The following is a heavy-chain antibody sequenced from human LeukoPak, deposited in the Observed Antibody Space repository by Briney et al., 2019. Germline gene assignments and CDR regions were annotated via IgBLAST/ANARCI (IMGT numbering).Heavy chain of an antibody. V-gene: IGHV3-21*01. CDR2: ISSSSSYI. J-gene: IGHJ6*03. D-gene: IGHD6-13*01. CDR1: GFTFSSYS. Sequence: PGGSLRLSCAASGFTFSSYSMNWVRQAPGKGLEWVSSISSSSSYIYYADSVKGRFTISRDNAKSSLYLQMNSLRAEDTAVYYCARVPRRQQLAHYYYYMDVWGKGTTVTISS. CDR3: ARVPRRQQLAHYYYYMDV.